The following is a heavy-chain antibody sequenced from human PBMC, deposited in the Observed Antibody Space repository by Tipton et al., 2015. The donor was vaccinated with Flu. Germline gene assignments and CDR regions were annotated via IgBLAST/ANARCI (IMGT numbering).Heavy chain of an antibody. V-gene: IGHV4-39*07. CDR2: IYYSGST. CDR3: ARDPWAVPYYFDY. Sequence: TLSLTCTVSGGSISSGTYHWGWIRQPPGKGLEWIGTIYYSGSTYYNPSLKSRVTISVDTSKNQFSLKVSSVTAADTAIYYCARDPWAVPYYFDYWGQGTLITASS. J-gene: IGHJ4*02. D-gene: IGHD3-16*01. CDR1: GGSISSGTYH.